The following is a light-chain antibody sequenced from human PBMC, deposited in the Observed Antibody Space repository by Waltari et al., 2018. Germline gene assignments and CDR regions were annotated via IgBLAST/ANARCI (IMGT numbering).Light chain of an antibody. CDR1: QGISDY. CDR2: AAS. V-gene: IGKV1-27*01. CDR3: QNYIKAPFT. Sequence: DMQMTQSPSSLSASVGDRVTITCRASQGISDYVAWYQQKSGQGPRLLIYAASTWQSGVPDRFSGSGSGTDFTLTISRLQPEDVATYYCQNYIKAPFTFGPGTKVDIK. J-gene: IGKJ3*01.